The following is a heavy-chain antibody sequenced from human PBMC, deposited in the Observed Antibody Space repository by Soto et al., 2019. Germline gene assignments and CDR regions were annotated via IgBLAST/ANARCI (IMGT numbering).Heavy chain of an antibody. D-gene: IGHD6-19*01. Sequence: EVRLLQPGAEVKKRGDSLQISCEASGHSFKKNWIGWVRQTPGKGLEWMGIFRLGDSDTRYSPSFEGQVTVSVDKSINTIYLQWNNLEASDTAIYYCASGVGGWVDRVDYWGQGTLVSVSS. J-gene: IGHJ4*02. CDR3: ASGVGGWVDRVDY. V-gene: IGHV5-51*01. CDR2: FRLGDSDT. CDR1: GHSFKKNW.